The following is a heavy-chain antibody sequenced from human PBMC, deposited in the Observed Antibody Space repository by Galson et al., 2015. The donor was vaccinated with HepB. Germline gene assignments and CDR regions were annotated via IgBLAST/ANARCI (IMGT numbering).Heavy chain of an antibody. CDR3: ARAITNFGLRGYFDL. CDR2: INPSGGST. J-gene: IGHJ2*01. D-gene: IGHD3-3*01. V-gene: IGHV1-46*03. Sequence: SVKVSCKASGYTFTSYYMHWVRQAPGQGLEWMGIINPSGGSTSYAQKFQGRVTMTRDTSTSTVYMELSGLRSEDTAVYYCARAITNFGLRGYFDLWGRGTLVTVSS. CDR1: GYTFTSYY.